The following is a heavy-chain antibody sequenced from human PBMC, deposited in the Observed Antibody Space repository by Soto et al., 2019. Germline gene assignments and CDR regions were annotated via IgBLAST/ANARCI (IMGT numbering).Heavy chain of an antibody. V-gene: IGHV1-2*04. CDR3: ARAPSDFWSGYYTGFASSYFDY. D-gene: IGHD3-3*01. Sequence: GASVKVSCKASGYTFTGYYMHWVRQAPGQGLEWMGWINPNSGGTNYAQKFQGWVTMTRDTSIITAYMELSRLRSDDTAVYYCARAPSDFWSGYYTGFASSYFDYWGQGTLVTVSS. CDR2: INPNSGGT. J-gene: IGHJ4*02. CDR1: GYTFTGYY.